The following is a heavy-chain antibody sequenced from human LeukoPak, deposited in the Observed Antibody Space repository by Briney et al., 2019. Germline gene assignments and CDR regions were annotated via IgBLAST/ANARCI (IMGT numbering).Heavy chain of an antibody. CDR3: AGARFDP. V-gene: IGHV3-7*04. CDR1: GFTFSTYS. CDR2: INQDGSEK. J-gene: IGHJ5*02. Sequence: HPGGSLRLSCAASGFTFSTYSVNWVRQAPGKGLEWVANINQDGSEKYYVDSVKGRFTISRDNAKNSLYLQMNSLRAEDTAVYYCAGARFDPWGQGTLVTVSS.